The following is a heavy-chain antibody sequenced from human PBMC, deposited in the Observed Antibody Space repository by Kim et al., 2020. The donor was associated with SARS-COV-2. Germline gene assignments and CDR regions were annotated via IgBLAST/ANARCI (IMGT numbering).Heavy chain of an antibody. V-gene: IGHV4-39*01. CDR3: ARHGSRMKRIAVSGTSY. D-gene: IGHD6-19*01. Sequence: LKGRVTISVDTSKNQFSLKLSSVTAADTAVYYCARHGSRMKRIAVSGTSYWGQGTLVTVSS. J-gene: IGHJ4*02.